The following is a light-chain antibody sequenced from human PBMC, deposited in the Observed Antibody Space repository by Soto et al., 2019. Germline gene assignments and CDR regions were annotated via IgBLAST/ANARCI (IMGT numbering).Light chain of an antibody. CDR2: GAS. J-gene: IGKJ1*01. Sequence: EIVMTQSPATLSVSPGERATLSCRASQSFSSNLAWYQQKPGQAPRLLIYGASTRATGIPARFSGSGSGPEFTLTISSLQSEDFAVYYCQQYNNWPRTFGQGTKVEIK. CDR1: QSFSSN. CDR3: QQYNNWPRT. V-gene: IGKV3-15*01.